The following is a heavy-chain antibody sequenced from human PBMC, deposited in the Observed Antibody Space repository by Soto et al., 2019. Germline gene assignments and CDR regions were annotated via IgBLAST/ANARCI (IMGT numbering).Heavy chain of an antibody. CDR1: GFTFSDSY. CDR2: ITFSGNTV. CDR3: ARVSWREKYGMDV. J-gene: IGHJ6*02. V-gene: IGHV3-11*01. Sequence: GGSLRLFCAASGFTFSDSYMSWIRQAPGKGLEWISYITFSGNTVYYADSLKGRFTISRDNAKNSLYLQMNRLRAEDTAVYYCARVSWREKYGMDVWGQGTTVTVS.